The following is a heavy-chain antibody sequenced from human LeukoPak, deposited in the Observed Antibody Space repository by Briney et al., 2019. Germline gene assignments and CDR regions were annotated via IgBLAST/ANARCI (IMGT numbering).Heavy chain of an antibody. J-gene: IGHJ4*02. CDR2: LNPEDAET. CDR3: ATEIVGYGDVHYFDS. CDR1: GYTLTEIS. D-gene: IGHD4-17*01. V-gene: IGHV1-24*01. Sequence: ASVKVSCKVSGYTLTEISMHWVRQAPGQGLEWMGGLNPEDAETIYARSFQGRLTVTEDTSTDTAYVELSSLRSEDTAMYYCATEIVGYGDVHYFDSWGQGTLVTVSS.